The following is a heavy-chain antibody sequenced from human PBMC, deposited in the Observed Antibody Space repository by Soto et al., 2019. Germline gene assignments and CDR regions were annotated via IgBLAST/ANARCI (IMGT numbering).Heavy chain of an antibody. CDR3: ARASASSKLRGVVIN. D-gene: IGHD3-10*01. Sequence: QVQLQESGPGLVKPSGTLSLTCALSGASIITDNWWSWVRQTPGKELEWIGEIYHSGNTNFNPSVKSRVTRSVDTSMNQCSLTVSSVTAADTAIYSCARASASSKLRGVVINWGQGTLVTVSS. CDR1: GASIITDNW. CDR2: IYHSGNT. J-gene: IGHJ4*02. V-gene: IGHV4-4*02.